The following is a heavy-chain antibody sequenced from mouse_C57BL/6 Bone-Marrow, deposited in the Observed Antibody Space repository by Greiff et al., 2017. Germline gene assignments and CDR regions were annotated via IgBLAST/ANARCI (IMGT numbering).Heavy chain of an antibody. J-gene: IGHJ1*03. CDR3: ARLGHWYFDV. V-gene: IGHV5-4*03. CDR2: ISDGGSYT. Sequence: EVKLVESGGGLVKPGGSLKLSCAASGFTFSSYAMSWVRQTPEKRLEWVATISDGGSYTYYPDNVKGRFTISRDNAKNNLYLQMSHLKSEDTAMXYCARLGHWYFDVWGTQTTVSPSS. CDR1: GFTFSSYA.